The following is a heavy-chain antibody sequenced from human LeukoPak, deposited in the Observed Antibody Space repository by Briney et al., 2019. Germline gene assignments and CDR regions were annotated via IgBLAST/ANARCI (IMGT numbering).Heavy chain of an antibody. CDR3: ARIERYYDFWSGYYYMDV. CDR2: IFSNDEK. D-gene: IGHD3-3*01. J-gene: IGHJ6*03. CDR1: GFSLSNARMG. V-gene: IGHV2-26*01. Sequence: SGPTLVNPTETLTLTCTVSGFSLSNARMGVSWIRQPPGKALEWLAHIFSNDEKSYSTSLKSRLTISKDTSKSQVVLTMTNMDPVDTATYYCARIERYYDFWSGYYYMDVWGKGTTVTVSS.